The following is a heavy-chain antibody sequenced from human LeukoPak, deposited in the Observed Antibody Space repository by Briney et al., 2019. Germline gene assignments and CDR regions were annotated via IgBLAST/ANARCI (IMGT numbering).Heavy chain of an antibody. V-gene: IGHV3-21*01. CDR3: ARSALPRGGSYSDY. Sequence: PGGSLRLSCAASGFTFSSYSMNWVRQAPGKGLEWVSSISSSSSYIYYADSVKGRFTISRDNSKNTLYLQMNSLRAEDTAVYYCARSALPRGGSYSDYWGQGTLVTVSS. D-gene: IGHD1-26*01. CDR1: GFTFSSYS. CDR2: ISSSSSYI. J-gene: IGHJ4*02.